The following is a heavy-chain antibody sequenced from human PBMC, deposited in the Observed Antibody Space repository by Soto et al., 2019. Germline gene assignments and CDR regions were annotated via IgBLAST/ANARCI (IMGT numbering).Heavy chain of an antibody. D-gene: IGHD1-7*01. Sequence: SQTLSLTCAISGDSVSSNSAASNWIRLSPSRGLEWLARTYYRSRWYNDYALFVRSRITVNPDTSKNQFSLQLTSVTPEDTAVYFCAGTTSHQWYYMDVWGKGTTVT. CDR1: GDSVSSNSAA. CDR3: AGTTSHQWYYMDV. CDR2: TYYRSRWYN. V-gene: IGHV6-1*01. J-gene: IGHJ6*03.